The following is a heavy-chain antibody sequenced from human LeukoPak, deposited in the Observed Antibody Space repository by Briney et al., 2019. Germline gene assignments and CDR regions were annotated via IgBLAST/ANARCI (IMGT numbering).Heavy chain of an antibody. J-gene: IGHJ4*02. CDR2: IYYSGST. V-gene: IGHV4-39*01. Sequence: SETLSMTSTVSGGSISSSSCYWGWIRHPPGNGLEWIGSIYYSGSTYYNPSLKSRVTISVDTSKNQFSLKLSSVTAADTAVYYCARLDIVVVPAAIQLFGGYFDYWGQGTLVTVSS. D-gene: IGHD2-2*02. CDR3: ARLDIVVVPAAIQLFGGYFDY. CDR1: GGSISSSSCY.